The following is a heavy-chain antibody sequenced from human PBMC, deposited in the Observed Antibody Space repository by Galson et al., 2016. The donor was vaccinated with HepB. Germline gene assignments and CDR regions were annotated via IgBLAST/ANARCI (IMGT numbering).Heavy chain of an antibody. CDR2: VKSDGTST. V-gene: IGHV3-74*01. CDR3: TRDYYGSLEY. CDR1: GFTFSSYD. Sequence: SLRLSCAASGFTFSSYDMHWVRQAPGKGLVWVSRVKSDGTSTTYADSVQGRFSTSRDNAKYTVCLQMNSLRAEDTAVYYCTRDYYGSLEYWGQGTLVTVSS. D-gene: IGHD3-10*01. J-gene: IGHJ4*02.